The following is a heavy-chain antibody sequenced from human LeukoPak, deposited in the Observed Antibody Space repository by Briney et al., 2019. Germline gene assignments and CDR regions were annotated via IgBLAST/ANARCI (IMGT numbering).Heavy chain of an antibody. J-gene: IGHJ4*02. V-gene: IGHV3-23*01. CDR1: GFTFSKYA. D-gene: IGHD3-3*01. CDR2: ISGSGGST. CDR3: ARRVDPLGLEWLLLGIDY. Sequence: PGGSLRLSCAASGFTFSKYAMSWVRQAPGKGLEWVSSISGSGGSTYYADSVKGRFTISRDNSKNTLYLQMNSLRAEDTAVYYCARRVDPLGLEWLLLGIDYWGQGTLVTVSS.